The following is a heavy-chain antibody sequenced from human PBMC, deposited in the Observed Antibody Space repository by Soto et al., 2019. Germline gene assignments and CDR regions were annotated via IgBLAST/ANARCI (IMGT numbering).Heavy chain of an antibody. V-gene: IGHV4-4*02. CDR1: GGSISSSNW. CDR2: IYHSGST. Sequence: SETLSLTCAVSGGSISSSNWWSWVRQPPGKGLEWIGEIYHSGSTNYNPSLKSRVTISVDKSKNQFSLKLSSVTAVDTAVYYCARDGVAGISSWFDPWGQGTLVTVSS. D-gene: IGHD6-19*01. J-gene: IGHJ5*02. CDR3: ARDGVAGISSWFDP.